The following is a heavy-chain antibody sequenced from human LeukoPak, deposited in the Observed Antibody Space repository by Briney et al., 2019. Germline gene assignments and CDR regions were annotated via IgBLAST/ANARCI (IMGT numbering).Heavy chain of an antibody. J-gene: IGHJ4*02. V-gene: IGHV1-2*04. CDR2: INPNSGGT. CDR3: ARSASLLLWFGEPVDY. Sequence: ASVKVSCKASGYTFTGYYMHWVRQAPGQGLEWMGWINPNSGGTNYAQKFQGWVTMTRDTSISTAYMELSRLRSDDTAVYYCARSASLLLWFGEPVDYWGQGTLVTVSS. CDR1: GYTFTGYY. D-gene: IGHD3-10*01.